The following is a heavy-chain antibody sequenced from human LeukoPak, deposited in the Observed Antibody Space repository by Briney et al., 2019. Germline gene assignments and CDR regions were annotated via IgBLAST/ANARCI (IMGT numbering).Heavy chain of an antibody. CDR2: IYYSGST. Sequence: SETLSLTCTVSGGSISRYYWSWIRQPPGHGLEWIGYIYYSGSTHYNPSLKSRITISVDTSKNPFSLKLSSATAADMAVYYCARYYPGGYYMDVWGKGTTVTISS. D-gene: IGHD2/OR15-2a*01. CDR3: ARYYPGGYYMDV. CDR1: GGSISRYY. V-gene: IGHV4-59*01. J-gene: IGHJ6*03.